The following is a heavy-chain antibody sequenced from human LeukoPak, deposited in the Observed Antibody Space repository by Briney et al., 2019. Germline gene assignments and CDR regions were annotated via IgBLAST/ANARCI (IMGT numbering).Heavy chain of an antibody. CDR1: GYTFTGYY. CDR2: INTNSGGT. CDR3: ARRAGAYSHPYDY. J-gene: IGHJ4*02. V-gene: IGHV1-2*02. D-gene: IGHD4/OR15-4a*01. Sequence: ASVKVSCKASGYTFTGYYTHWVRQAPGQGLEWMGWINTNSGGTKYAQKFQGRVTMTRDTSISTAYMELSRLRSDDTAVYYCARRAGAYSHPYDYWGQGTLVTVSS.